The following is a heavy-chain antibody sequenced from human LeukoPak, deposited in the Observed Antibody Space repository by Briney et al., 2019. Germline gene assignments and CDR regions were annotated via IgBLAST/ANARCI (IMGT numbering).Heavy chain of an antibody. Sequence: SVKVSCKAPGFTFTRSAMQWVRQARGQRLEWIGWIVVGSGNTNYAQMFQERVTITRDMSTDTAYMELSSLRSEDTAVYYCAADSGVYSGYEFDYWGQGTLVTVSS. J-gene: IGHJ4*02. D-gene: IGHD5-12*01. V-gene: IGHV1-58*02. CDR3: AADSGVYSGYEFDY. CDR2: IVVGSGNT. CDR1: GFTFTRSA.